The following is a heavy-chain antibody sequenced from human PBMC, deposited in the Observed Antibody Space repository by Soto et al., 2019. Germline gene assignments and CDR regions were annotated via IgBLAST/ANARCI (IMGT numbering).Heavy chain of an antibody. CDR2: IYPGDSDT. D-gene: IGHD2-8*01. V-gene: IGHV5-51*01. Sequence: GESLKISCVASGYTFTSYWVGWVRQMPGKGLEWMGIIYPGDSDTRYSPSFRGQVTISADKSISTAYLQWSSLKASDTAMYYCMRQLGVDADNWFHPWGQETLVTVSS. CDR3: MRQLGVDADNWFHP. CDR1: GYTFTSYW. J-gene: IGHJ5*02.